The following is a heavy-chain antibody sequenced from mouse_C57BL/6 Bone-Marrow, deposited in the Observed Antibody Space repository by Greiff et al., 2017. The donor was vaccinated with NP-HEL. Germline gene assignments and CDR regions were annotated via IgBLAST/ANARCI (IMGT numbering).Heavy chain of an antibody. J-gene: IGHJ4*01. Sequence: VQLQQSGAELVRPGASVKLSCTASGFNIKDDYMHWVKQRPEQGLEWIGWIDPENGDTEYASKFQGKATITADTSSNTAYLQLSSLTSEDTAVYYCTTRVLPHYYAMDYWGQGTSVTVSS. CDR3: TTRVLPHYYAMDY. CDR1: GFNIKDDY. CDR2: IDPENGDT. D-gene: IGHD1-1*01. V-gene: IGHV14-4*01.